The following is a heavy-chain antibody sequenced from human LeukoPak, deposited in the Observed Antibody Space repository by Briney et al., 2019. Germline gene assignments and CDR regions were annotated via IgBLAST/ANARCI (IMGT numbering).Heavy chain of an antibody. J-gene: IGHJ5*02. CDR3: ASDDSVGETAWWFDP. Sequence: GASVKVSCKASGYSFTSYYMHWVRQAPGQGLEWMGFINPSGSSAAYAQKFQGRLTMTRDRFTSTDYMELTSLTSDDPAVYYCASDDSVGETAWWFDPWGQGTLVTVSS. CDR1: GYSFTSYY. D-gene: IGHD1-26*01. CDR2: INPSGSSA. V-gene: IGHV1-46*01.